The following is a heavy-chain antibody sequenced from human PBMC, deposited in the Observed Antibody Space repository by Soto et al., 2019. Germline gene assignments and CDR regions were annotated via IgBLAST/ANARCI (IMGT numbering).Heavy chain of an antibody. D-gene: IGHD2-2*01. CDR1: GGSVSSGSYY. J-gene: IGHJ1*01. CDR2: IYYSGST. CDR3: ARGGAGSSHFQH. Sequence: QVQLQESGPGLVKPSETLSLTCTVSGGSVSSGSYYWSWIRQPPGKGLEWIGYIYYSGSTNYNPSLQSRVTISVDPSKNQFSLKLSSVTAADPAVYYCARGGAGSSHFQHWGQGTLVTVSS. V-gene: IGHV4-61*01.